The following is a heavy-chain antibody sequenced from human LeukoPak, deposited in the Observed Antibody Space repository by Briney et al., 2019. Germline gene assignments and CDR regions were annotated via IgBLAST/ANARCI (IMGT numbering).Heavy chain of an antibody. CDR1: GGSISSSSYY. Sequence: SETLSLTRTVSGGSISSSSYYWGWIRQPPGKGLEWIGSIYYSGSTYYNPSLKSRVTISEDTSKNQFSLKLSSVTAADTAVYYCARRNEDYGDYGMDAWGQGTTVTVSS. D-gene: IGHD4-17*01. J-gene: IGHJ6*01. V-gene: IGHV4-39*01. CDR2: IYYSGST. CDR3: ARRNEDYGDYGMDA.